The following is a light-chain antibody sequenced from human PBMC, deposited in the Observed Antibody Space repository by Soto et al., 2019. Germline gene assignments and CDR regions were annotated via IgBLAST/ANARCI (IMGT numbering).Light chain of an antibody. CDR2: EVS. V-gene: IGLV2-8*01. CDR1: SSDVGGSNY. Sequence: QSVLTQPPSASGSPGQSVTISCTGTSSDVGGSNYVSWYQQHPGKVPKLLIYEVSKRPSGVPDRFSGSKSGNTASLTISGLQAEDESDYYCSSYASSNSLLFGGGTKLTVL. J-gene: IGLJ2*01. CDR3: SSYASSNSLL.